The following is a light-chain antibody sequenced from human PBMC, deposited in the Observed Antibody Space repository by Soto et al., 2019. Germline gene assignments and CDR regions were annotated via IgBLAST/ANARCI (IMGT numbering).Light chain of an antibody. CDR1: QSVSSY. J-gene: IGKJ5*01. V-gene: IGKV3-11*01. Sequence: EIVLTQSPVTLSLSPGERATLSCRASQSVSSYLAWYQQKPGQAPRLLIYDASNRATGIPARFSGSGSGTDFTLHIDNLEPEDFAVYYCQQRSNWPPITFGQGTRLEIK. CDR2: DAS. CDR3: QQRSNWPPIT.